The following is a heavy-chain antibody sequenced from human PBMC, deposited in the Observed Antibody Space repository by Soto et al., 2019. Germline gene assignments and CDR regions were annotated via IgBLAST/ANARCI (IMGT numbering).Heavy chain of an antibody. J-gene: IGHJ3*01. CDR1: GFTFSSYA. CDR2: ISDSGGST. CDR3: AKKGSGSLKTYCSGSGCHYAFDL. V-gene: IGHV3-23*01. D-gene: IGHD2-15*01. Sequence: GGSLRLSCAASGFTFSSYAMIWVRQAPGKGLEWVSGISDSGGSTYYADSVKGRFTISRDNSKNTVYLQMNSLRAEDTAIYYCAKKGSGSLKTYCSGSGCHYAFDLWGQGTMVIVSS.